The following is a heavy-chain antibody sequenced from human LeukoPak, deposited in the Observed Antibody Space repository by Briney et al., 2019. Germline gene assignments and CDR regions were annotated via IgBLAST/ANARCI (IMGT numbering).Heavy chain of an antibody. Sequence: SVMVSCKASGGTFSSYAISWVRQAPGQGLEWMGGIIPIFGTANYAQKFQGRVTITADESTSTAYMELSSLRSEDTAVYYCAAGDSSGYYPIYPPDYWGQGTLVTVSS. CDR1: GGTFSSYA. CDR3: AAGDSSGYYPIYPPDY. D-gene: IGHD3-22*01. V-gene: IGHV1-69*13. CDR2: IIPIFGTA. J-gene: IGHJ4*02.